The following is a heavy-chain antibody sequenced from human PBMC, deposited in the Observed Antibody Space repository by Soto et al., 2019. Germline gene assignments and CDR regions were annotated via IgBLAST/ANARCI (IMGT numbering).Heavy chain of an antibody. CDR1: GFTFSDYA. V-gene: IGHV3-30-3*01. CDR3: ARDKEDSSGWTWFQH. Sequence: QVQLVESGGGVVQPGRSLRLSCAASGFTFSDYAMHWVRQAPGKGLEWVAVISYDGNNKYYADSVKGRFTISRDNSMNTLYLQMNSLRDEDTAVYYCARDKEDSSGWTWFQHWGQGTLVTVSS. J-gene: IGHJ1*01. CDR2: ISYDGNNK. D-gene: IGHD6-19*01.